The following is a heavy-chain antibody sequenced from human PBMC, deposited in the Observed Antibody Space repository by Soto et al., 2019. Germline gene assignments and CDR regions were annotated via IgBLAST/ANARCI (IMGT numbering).Heavy chain of an antibody. CDR1: GFTFSSYA. J-gene: IGHJ3*02. V-gene: IGHV3-64*01. CDR2: ISSNGGST. Sequence: GGSLRLSCAASGFTFSSYAMHWVRQAPGKGLEYVSAISSNGGSTYYANSVKGRFTISRDNSKNTLYLQMGSLRAEDMAVYYCARGIAVAGGDAFDIWGQGTMVTVSS. CDR3: ARGIAVAGGDAFDI. D-gene: IGHD6-19*01.